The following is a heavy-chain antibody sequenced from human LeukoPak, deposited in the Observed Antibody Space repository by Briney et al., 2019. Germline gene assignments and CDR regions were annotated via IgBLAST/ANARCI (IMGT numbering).Heavy chain of an antibody. CDR3: AKGGAAVIDY. D-gene: IGHD1-26*01. Sequence: GVSLTLSCAASGFTFSNYWMHWLRQAPGKGLVWVSRINSDGSSTTPAVSVKGRFTISRDNAKNTLYLQMNSLRAEDTAVYYCAKGGAAVIDYWGQGTLVTVSS. CDR1: GFTFSNYW. V-gene: IGHV3-74*01. J-gene: IGHJ4*02. CDR2: INSDGSST.